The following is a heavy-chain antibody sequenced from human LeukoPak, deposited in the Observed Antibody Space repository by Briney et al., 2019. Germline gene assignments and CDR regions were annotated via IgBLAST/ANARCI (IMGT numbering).Heavy chain of an antibody. Sequence: GGSLRLSCVGSGFTLNSYWMHWVRQAPGKGLVRVARINEDGSTTYHADSVRGRFTISRDNAKNTLYLQMNSLRAEDTAIYYCARDFGGNSDYWGQGTLVTVSS. J-gene: IGHJ4*02. CDR1: GFTLNSYW. CDR2: INEDGSTT. D-gene: IGHD4-23*01. V-gene: IGHV3-74*01. CDR3: ARDFGGNSDY.